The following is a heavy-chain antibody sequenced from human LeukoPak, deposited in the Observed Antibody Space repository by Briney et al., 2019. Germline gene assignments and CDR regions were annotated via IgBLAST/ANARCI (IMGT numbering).Heavy chain of an antibody. D-gene: IGHD3-22*01. CDR2: ISWNSGSI. J-gene: IGHJ4*02. V-gene: IGHV3-9*01. CDR1: GFTFDDYA. CDR3: ARAPYYSRVEAYFDY. Sequence: GGSLRLSCAASGFTFDDYAMHWVRQAPGKGLEWVSGISWNSGSIGYVDSVKGRFTISRDNAKNSLYLQMDSLRAEDTAVYYCARAPYYSRVEAYFDYWGQGTLVAVSS.